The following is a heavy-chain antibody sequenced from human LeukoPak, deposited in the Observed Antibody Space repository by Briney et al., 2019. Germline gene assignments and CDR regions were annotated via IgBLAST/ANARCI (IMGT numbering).Heavy chain of an antibody. V-gene: IGHV4-34*01. D-gene: IGHD3-10*01. J-gene: IGHJ4*02. CDR2: INHSGST. CDR3: ARGADYGSGSLESGY. Sequence: SETLSLTCAVYGGSFSGYYWSWIRQPPGKGLEWIGEINHSGSTNYNPSLKSRVTISVDTSKNQFSLKLSSVAAAETAVYYCARGADYGSGSLESGYWGQGTLVTVSS. CDR1: GGSFSGYY.